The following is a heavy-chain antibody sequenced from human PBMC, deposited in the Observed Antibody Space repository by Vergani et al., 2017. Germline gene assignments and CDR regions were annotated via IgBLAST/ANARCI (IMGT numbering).Heavy chain of an antibody. CDR3: AKGRGGLGVFGAFDI. CDR2: IGWNSGSI. CDR1: GFSFDDYA. Sequence: EMHLVESGGGLVQPGRSLRLSCAASGFSFDDYAMHWVRQAPGKGLEWVSGIGWNSGSINYADSVKGRLTISRDNAKNSLYLQMNSLRAEDTALYYCAKGRGGLGVFGAFDIWGQGTMVTVSS. V-gene: IGHV3-9*01. J-gene: IGHJ3*02. D-gene: IGHD3-16*01.